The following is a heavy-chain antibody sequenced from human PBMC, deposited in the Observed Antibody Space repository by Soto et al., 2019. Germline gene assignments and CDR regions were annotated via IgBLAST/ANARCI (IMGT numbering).Heavy chain of an antibody. J-gene: IGHJ6*02. CDR2: ISGSGGST. D-gene: IGHD3-10*02. Sequence: GGSLRLSCAASGFTFSSYAMSWVRQAPGKGLEWVSAISGSGGSTYYADSVKGRFTISRDNSKNTLYLQMNSLRAEDTAVYYCAKDKQLMFPHPYYYYGMDVWGQGTTVTVSS. V-gene: IGHV3-23*01. CDR1: GFTFSSYA. CDR3: AKDKQLMFPHPYYYYGMDV.